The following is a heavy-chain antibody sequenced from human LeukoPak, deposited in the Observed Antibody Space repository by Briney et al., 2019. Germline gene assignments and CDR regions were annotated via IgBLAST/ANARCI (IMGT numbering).Heavy chain of an antibody. CDR3: ARDQFDPYCSSTSCYSDY. Sequence: GGSLRLSCTASGFTFSNYAMNWVRQAPGKGLEWVANIKQDGSEKYYVDSVKGRFTISRDNAKNSLYLQMNSLRAEDTAVYYCARDQFDPYCSSTSCYSDYWGQGTLVTVSS. V-gene: IGHV3-7*01. CDR2: IKQDGSEK. J-gene: IGHJ4*02. CDR1: GFTFSNYA. D-gene: IGHD2-2*01.